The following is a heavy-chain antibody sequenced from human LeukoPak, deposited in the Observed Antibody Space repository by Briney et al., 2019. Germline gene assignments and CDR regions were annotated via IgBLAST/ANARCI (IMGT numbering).Heavy chain of an antibody. J-gene: IGHJ3*01. CDR3: ARASTWVPGEDSSGYYCPYAFDL. Sequence: PGRSPRLSCAASGFTFSSNVMHWVRLAPGKGLEWVAAISHDGNNKYYADSVKGRFAISRDNSKNTLYLQMNSLRAEDTAVYYCARASTWVPGEDSSGYYCPYAFDLWGQGTMVTVSS. D-gene: IGHD3-22*01. CDR1: GFTFSSNV. CDR2: ISHDGNNK. V-gene: IGHV3-30*09.